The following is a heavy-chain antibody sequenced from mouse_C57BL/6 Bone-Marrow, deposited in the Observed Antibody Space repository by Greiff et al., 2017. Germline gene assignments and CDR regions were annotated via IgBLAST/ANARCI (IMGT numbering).Heavy chain of an antibody. J-gene: IGHJ3*01. CDR1: GYTFTDYY. CDR3: ASYYYGSSLAY. CDR2: INPNNGGT. Sequence: EVKLQQSGPELVKPGASVKISCKASGYTFTDYYMNWVKQSHGKSLEWIGDINPNNGGTSYNQKFKGKATLTVDKSSSTAYMELRSLTSEDSAVYYCASYYYGSSLAYWGQGTLVTVSA. V-gene: IGHV1-26*01. D-gene: IGHD1-1*01.